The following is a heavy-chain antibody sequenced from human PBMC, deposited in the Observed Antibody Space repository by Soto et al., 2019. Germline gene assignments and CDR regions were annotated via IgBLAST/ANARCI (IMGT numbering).Heavy chain of an antibody. CDR2: IIPIFGTA. CDR3: ARRTADWGSGNWYFDL. CDR1: GGTFSSYA. D-gene: IGHD7-27*01. J-gene: IGHJ2*01. V-gene: IGHV1-69*01. Sequence: QVQLVQSGAEVKKHGSSVKVSCKASGGTFSSYAISWVRQAPGQGLEWMGGIIPIFGTANYAQKFQGRVTITADESTSTAYMELSSLRSEDTAVYYCARRTADWGSGNWYFDLWGRGTLVTVSS.